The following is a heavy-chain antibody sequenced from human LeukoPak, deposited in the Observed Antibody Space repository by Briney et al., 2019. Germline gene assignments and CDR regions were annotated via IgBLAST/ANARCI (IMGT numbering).Heavy chain of an antibody. Sequence: SETLSLTCTVPGGSISSYYWSWIRQPPGKGLEWIGYIYYSGSTNYNPSLKSRVTISVDTSKNQFSLKLSSVTAADTAVYYCAGGYYAGYFDLWGRGTLVTVSS. CDR1: GGSISSYY. CDR2: IYYSGST. J-gene: IGHJ2*01. V-gene: IGHV4-59*08. D-gene: IGHD3-10*01. CDR3: AGGYYAGYFDL.